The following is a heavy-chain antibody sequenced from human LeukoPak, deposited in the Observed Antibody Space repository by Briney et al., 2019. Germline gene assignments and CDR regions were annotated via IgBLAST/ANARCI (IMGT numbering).Heavy chain of an antibody. J-gene: IGHJ4*02. CDR2: IYHSGAT. V-gene: IGHV4-38-2*02. D-gene: IGHD4-23*01. CDR1: GYSISSGFY. CDR3: ARDGGYGGNPDY. Sequence: SETLSLTCTVSGYSISSGFYWGWIRQPPGKGLEYIGSIYHSGATYYNPSLKSRVTISVDMSKNQFSLKLSSVTAADTAVYYCARDGGYGGNPDYWGQGALVTVSS.